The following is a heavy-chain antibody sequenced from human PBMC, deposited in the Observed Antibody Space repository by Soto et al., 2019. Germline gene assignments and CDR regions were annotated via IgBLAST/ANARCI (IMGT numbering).Heavy chain of an antibody. CDR3: TRDLDIEHRSYGQSNV. D-gene: IGHD1-26*01. CDR2: VYFSGRT. V-gene: IGHV4-59*02. Sequence: SESLSLTCTIWCCSVGRCYGLWIRQPPGKGLEWIGYVYFSGRTNYNPSLKSRVLISIDTSRNQFNLKLHSVTAADTAVYSCTRDLDIEHRSYGQSNVWGQGTTVTVSS. CDR1: CCSVGRCY. J-gene: IGHJ6*02.